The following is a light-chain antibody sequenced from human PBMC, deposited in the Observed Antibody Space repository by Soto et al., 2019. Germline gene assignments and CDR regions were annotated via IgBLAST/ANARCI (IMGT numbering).Light chain of an antibody. CDR3: QQGYSTLPYT. V-gene: IGKV1-39*01. CDR2: SAS. CDR1: QIIRTY. J-gene: IGKJ2*01. Sequence: DIQMTQSPSSLSASVGDRVTITCRASQIIRTYLNWYQQKPGKAPKLLVHSASTLHSRVSSRFSGSGSGTNFTLTINNLQPEDYATYFCQQGYSTLPYTFGQGTKVDIK.